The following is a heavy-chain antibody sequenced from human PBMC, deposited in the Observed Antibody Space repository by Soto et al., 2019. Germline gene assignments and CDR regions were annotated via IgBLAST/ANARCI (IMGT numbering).Heavy chain of an antibody. CDR1: GFTFGSYP. V-gene: IGHV3-23*01. Sequence: PGGSLRLSCAASGFTFGSYPMSWFGQAPGKGLEWVSGISGSGAGTYYADSVKGRFTISRDNSKNTLYLQMNSLRVEDTAVYYCAKDIRYSTDWHQEFDYRGPGTLVTVSS. CDR3: AKDIRYSTDWHQEFDY. CDR2: ISGSGAGT. J-gene: IGHJ4*02. D-gene: IGHD6-19*01.